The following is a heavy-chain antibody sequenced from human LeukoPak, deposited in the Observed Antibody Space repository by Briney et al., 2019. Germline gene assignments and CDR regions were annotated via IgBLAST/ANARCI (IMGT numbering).Heavy chain of an antibody. CDR2: IDYSGST. CDR1: GGSISSSSYY. J-gene: IGHJ5*02. V-gene: IGHV4-39*07. Sequence: SETLSLTCTVSGGSISSSSYYWGWIRQPPGKGMLWIGNIDYSGSTYYNPSLNSRVTISVDPSKNQFSLKLSSLTAADTAVYYCARALLTYGDYMILGAWFDPWGQGTLVTVSS. D-gene: IGHD4-17*01. CDR3: ARALLTYGDYMILGAWFDP.